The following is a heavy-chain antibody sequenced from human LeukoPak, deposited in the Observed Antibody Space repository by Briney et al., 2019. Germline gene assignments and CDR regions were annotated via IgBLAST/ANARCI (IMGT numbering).Heavy chain of an antibody. V-gene: IGHV3-23*01. CDR2: INGGGGNT. Sequence: GGCLRLSCAAPVFTFNSYFISWVRHAPWKGLEWVLGINGGGGNTYYADSVKGRFTISRDNSKNMVYLQMNSLRADDTAVYYCAKSVVVITFRFDDWGQGALVTVSS. CDR3: AKSVVVITFRFDD. CDR1: VFTFNSYF. J-gene: IGHJ4*02. D-gene: IGHD2-15*01.